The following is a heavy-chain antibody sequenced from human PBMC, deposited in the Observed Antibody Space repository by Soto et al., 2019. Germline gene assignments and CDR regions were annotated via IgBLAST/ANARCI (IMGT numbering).Heavy chain of an antibody. CDR2: IRGSSGGT. CDR3: ARSHGDYTMGGFDY. Sequence: EVQLLESGGGLVQPGGSLRLSCAASGFTFSSCAMSWVRQAPGKGLEWVSAIRGSSGGTYYADSVKGRFTISRVNSKNTLYLQMSSLRAEDTAVYYCARSHGDYTMGGFDYWGQGTLVTVSS. CDR1: GFTFSSCA. D-gene: IGHD4-17*01. J-gene: IGHJ4*02. V-gene: IGHV3-23*01.